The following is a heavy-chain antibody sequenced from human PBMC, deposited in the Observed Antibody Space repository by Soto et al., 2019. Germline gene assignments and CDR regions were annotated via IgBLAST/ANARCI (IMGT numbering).Heavy chain of an antibody. D-gene: IGHD3-9*01. J-gene: IGHJ5*02. CDR3: ARAPTRDFDWLLYPLGDFWFDP. Sequence: PGGSLRLSCAASGFTFSDYYMSWIRQAPGKGLEWVSYVSSSSSYTNYADSVKGRFTISRDNAKNSLYLQMNSLRAEDTAVYYCARAPTRDFDWLLYPLGDFWFDPWGQGTLVTVSS. V-gene: IGHV3-11*06. CDR2: VSSSSSYT. CDR1: GFTFSDYY.